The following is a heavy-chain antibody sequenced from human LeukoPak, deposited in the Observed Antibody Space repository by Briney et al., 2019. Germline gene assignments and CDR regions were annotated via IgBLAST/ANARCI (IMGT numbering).Heavy chain of an antibody. CDR3: GRGRGNSGSFDVFDI. Sequence: GGSLRLSCAASGFTFDDYGMSWVRQAPGKGLEWVSSISTSSIYIYYADSVKGRFTISRDNAKNSLYLQMSSLRAEDTAVYYCGRGRGNSGSFDVFDIWGQGTMVTVSS. V-gene: IGHV3-21*01. CDR2: ISTSSIYI. J-gene: IGHJ3*02. D-gene: IGHD1-26*01. CDR1: GFTFDDYG.